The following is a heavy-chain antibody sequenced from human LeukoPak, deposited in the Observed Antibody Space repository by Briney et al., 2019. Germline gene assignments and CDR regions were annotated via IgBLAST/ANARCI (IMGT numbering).Heavy chain of an antibody. D-gene: IGHD2/OR15-2a*01. J-gene: IGHJ6*02. CDR1: GGSFSGYY. CDR3: ARGGVIAPTFALNYYYYGMDV. V-gene: IGHV4-34*01. Sequence: SETLSLTCAVYGGSFSGYYWSWIRQPPGKGLEWIGEINHSGSTNYNPSLKSRVTISVDTSKNQFSLKLSSVTAADTAVYYCARGGVIAPTFALNYYYYGMDVWGQGTTVTVSS. CDR2: INHSGST.